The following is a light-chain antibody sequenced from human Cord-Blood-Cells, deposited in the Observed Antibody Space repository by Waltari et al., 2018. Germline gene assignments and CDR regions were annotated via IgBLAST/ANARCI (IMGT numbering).Light chain of an antibody. J-gene: IGKJ2*01. Sequence: EIVMTQSPATLSVSPGERATLSCRASQRVSSNLDWYQQKPGQAPRLLIYGASTSATGIPARFSGSGYVTEFTLTISSLQSEYFAVYDCQQYNNGPPYTFGQGTKLEIK. V-gene: IGKV3-15*01. CDR2: GAS. CDR1: QRVSSN. CDR3: QQYNNGPPYT.